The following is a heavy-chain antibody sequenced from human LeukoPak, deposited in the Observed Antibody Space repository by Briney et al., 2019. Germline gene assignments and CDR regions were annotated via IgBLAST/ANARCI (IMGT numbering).Heavy chain of an antibody. CDR2: IKQDGSEK. Sequence: GGSLRLSCAASGFTFSSYWMSWVRQAPGKGLEWVANIKQDGSEKYYVDSVKGRFTISRDNAKNSLYLQMNSLRAEDTAVYYCAREIAARVYYYYVDVWGKGTTVTVSS. CDR3: AREIAARVYYYYVDV. D-gene: IGHD6-6*01. V-gene: IGHV3-7*01. J-gene: IGHJ6*03. CDR1: GFTFSSYW.